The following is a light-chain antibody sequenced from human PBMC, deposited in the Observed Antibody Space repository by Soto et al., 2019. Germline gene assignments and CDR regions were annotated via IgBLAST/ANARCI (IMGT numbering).Light chain of an antibody. Sequence: EIVLTQSPGTLSLSPGERATLSCRASQRVSSSSLAWYQQKPGQAPRLLIYAASSRATGIPDRFSGSGSGTDFTRTISRLEPEDFAVYYCQQYDRSPWTFGQGTKVEIK. CDR2: AAS. CDR1: QRVSSSS. CDR3: QQYDRSPWT. J-gene: IGKJ1*01. V-gene: IGKV3-20*01.